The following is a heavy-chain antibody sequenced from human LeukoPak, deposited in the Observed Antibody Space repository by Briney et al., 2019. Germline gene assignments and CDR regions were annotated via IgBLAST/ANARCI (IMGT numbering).Heavy chain of an antibody. CDR3: ARRIRGYSYGYLGY. D-gene: IGHD5-18*01. J-gene: IGHJ4*02. CDR1: GGSISIYY. CDR2: IYTSGST. Sequence: KPSETLSLTCTVSGGSISIYYWNWIRQPAGKGLEWIGRIYTSGSTKYNPSLKSRVTMSVDTSKNQFSLELSSVTAADTAVYYCARRIRGYSYGYLGYWGQGTLVTVSS. V-gene: IGHV4-4*07.